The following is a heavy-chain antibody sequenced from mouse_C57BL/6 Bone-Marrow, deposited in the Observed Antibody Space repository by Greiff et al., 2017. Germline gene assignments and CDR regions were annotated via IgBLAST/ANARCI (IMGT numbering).Heavy chain of an antibody. Sequence: QVQLQQSGAELARPGASVKLSCKASGYTFTSSGISWVTQRTGQGVEWIGEIYPRSGNTYYNEKFKGKATLTADKSSSTAYMELRSLTSEDSAVYFCARGNGYWFAYWGQGTLVTVSA. V-gene: IGHV1-81*01. D-gene: IGHD2-2*01. CDR2: IYPRSGNT. CDR1: GYTFTSSG. CDR3: ARGNGYWFAY. J-gene: IGHJ3*01.